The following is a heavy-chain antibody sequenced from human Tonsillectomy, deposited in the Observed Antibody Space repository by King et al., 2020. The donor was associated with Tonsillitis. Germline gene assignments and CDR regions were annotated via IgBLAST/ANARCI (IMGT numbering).Heavy chain of an antibody. V-gene: IGHV4-30-2*01. D-gene: IGHD2-21*02. J-gene: IGHJ3*02. Sequence: QLQESGSGLVKPSQTLSLTSAVSGGSISSGGYSWSWIRQPPGKGLEWIGYIYLSGGTYYNPSLKSRLTISVDRSKNQFSLKLSSVTAADTAVYYCASAYCGGDCYDAFDIWGQGTMVTVSS. CDR2: IYLSGGT. CDR1: GGSISSGGYS. CDR3: ASAYCGGDCYDAFDI.